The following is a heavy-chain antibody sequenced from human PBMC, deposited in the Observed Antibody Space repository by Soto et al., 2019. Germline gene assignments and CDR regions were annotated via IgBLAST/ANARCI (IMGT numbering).Heavy chain of an antibody. D-gene: IGHD1-1*01. V-gene: IGHV3-13*01. Sequence: PGGSLRLSCAASGFTFSSYDMHWVRQATGKGLEWVSAIGTAGDTYYPGSVKGRFTISRENAKNSLYLQMNSLRAGDTALYFCATWPQREHAFDVWGLGTMVTVSS. CDR2: IGTAGDT. CDR1: GFTFSSYD. CDR3: ATWPQREHAFDV. J-gene: IGHJ3*01.